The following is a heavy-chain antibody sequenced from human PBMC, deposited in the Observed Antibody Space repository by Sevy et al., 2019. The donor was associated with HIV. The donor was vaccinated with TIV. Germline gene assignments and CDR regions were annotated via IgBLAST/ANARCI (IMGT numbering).Heavy chain of an antibody. D-gene: IGHD1-26*01. CDR1: GYTFTSYI. J-gene: IGHJ1*01. CDR3: ARAPSGSQGPGQYFHH. V-gene: IGHV1-18*01. CDR2: ISAYNGDT. Sequence: ASVKVSCKTSGYTFTSYIISWVRLAPGQGLEWMGRISAYNGDTKYAQKLQGRVTMTTDTSTSTAYMELRSLKSDDTAVYYCARAPSGSQGPGQYFHHWGQGTLVTVSS.